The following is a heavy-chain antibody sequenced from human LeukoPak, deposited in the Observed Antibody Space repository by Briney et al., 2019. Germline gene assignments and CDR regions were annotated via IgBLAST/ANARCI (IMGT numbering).Heavy chain of an antibody. CDR2: IKQDGSEK. V-gene: IGHV3-7*01. J-gene: IGHJ4*02. D-gene: IGHD5-18*01. CDR1: GFTFSSYS. Sequence: GGSLRLSCAASGFTFSSYSMNWVRQAPGKGLEWVANIKQDGSEKYYVDSVKGRFTISRGNAKNSLYLQMNSLRAEDTAVYYCAREGYSYGYFDYWGQGTLVTVSS. CDR3: AREGYSYGYFDY.